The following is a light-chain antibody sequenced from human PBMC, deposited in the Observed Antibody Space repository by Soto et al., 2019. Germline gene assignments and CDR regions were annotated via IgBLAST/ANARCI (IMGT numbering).Light chain of an antibody. V-gene: IGKV3-15*01. CDR1: QSVSSN. J-gene: IGKJ4*01. CDR2: GAS. Sequence: ETVMTQSPATLSVSPGDRATLSCRASQSVSSNLAWYQLKPGQAPRLLIYGASIRATGIPARFSGSGSGTEFTLTISSLQSEDFGLYYCQQYKNWPPVTFGGGTKVEIK. CDR3: QQYKNWPPVT.